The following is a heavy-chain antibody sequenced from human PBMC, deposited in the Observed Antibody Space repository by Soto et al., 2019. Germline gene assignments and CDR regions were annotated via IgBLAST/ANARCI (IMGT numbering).Heavy chain of an antibody. Sequence: QIQLLQSGPEVKEPGASVKVSCKTSGYTFASHSVTWVRQAPGQGLEWLGRIDTNDGRTQYAPSFQGRVTMTTDTYTETAFLEVRSLRTDDTAMYYCARVRFLDFYAIDHWGQGTPVSVSS. CDR3: ARVRFLDFYAIDH. J-gene: IGHJ4*02. CDR1: GYTFASHS. V-gene: IGHV1-18*01. CDR2: IDTNDGRT. D-gene: IGHD3-3*01.